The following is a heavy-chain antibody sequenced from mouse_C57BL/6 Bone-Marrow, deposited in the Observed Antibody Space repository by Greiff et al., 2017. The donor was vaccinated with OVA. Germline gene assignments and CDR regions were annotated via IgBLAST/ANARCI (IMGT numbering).Heavy chain of an antibody. V-gene: IGHV1-9*01. D-gene: IGHD1-1*01. J-gene: IGHJ4*01. Sequence: QVQLKQSGAELMKPGASVKLSCKATGYTFTGYWIEGVKQRPGHGLEWIGEILTGSGSTNYNEKFKGKATFTADTASNTAYMQISSLTTEDSAIYYCARAIYYYGSSPLAMDYWGQGTSVTVSS. CDR1: GYTFTGYW. CDR2: ILTGSGST. CDR3: ARAIYYYGSSPLAMDY.